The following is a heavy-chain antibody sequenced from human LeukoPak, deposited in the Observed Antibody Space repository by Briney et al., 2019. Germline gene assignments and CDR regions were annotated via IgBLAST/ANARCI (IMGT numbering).Heavy chain of an antibody. V-gene: IGHV4-59*01. Sequence: SETLSLTCTVSGGSISSYYWSWIRQPPGKGLEWIGYIYYSGSTNYNPSLKSRVTISVDTSKNQFSLKLSSVTAADTAVYYCARGGQGDGYSADEAFDFWGQGTMVTVSS. D-gene: IGHD5-24*01. CDR1: GGSISSYY. CDR3: ARGGQGDGYSADEAFDF. J-gene: IGHJ3*01. CDR2: IYYSGST.